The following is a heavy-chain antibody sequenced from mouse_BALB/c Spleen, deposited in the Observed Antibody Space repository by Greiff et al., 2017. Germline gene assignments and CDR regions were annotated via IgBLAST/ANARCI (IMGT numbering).Heavy chain of an antibody. CDR1: GFTFNTNA. J-gene: IGHJ2*01. Sequence: EVQLVETGGGLVQPKGSLKLSCAASGFTFNTNAMNWVRQAPGKGLEWVARIRSKSNNYATYYADSVKDRFTISRDDSQSMLYLQMNNLKTEDTAMYYCVRELGPFDYWGQGTTLTVSS. CDR2: IRSKSNNYAT. D-gene: IGHD4-1*01. CDR3: VRELGPFDY. V-gene: IGHV10S3*01.